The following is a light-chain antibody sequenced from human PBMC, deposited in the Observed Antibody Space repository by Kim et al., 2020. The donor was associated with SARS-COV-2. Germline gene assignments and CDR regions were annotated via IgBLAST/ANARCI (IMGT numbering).Light chain of an antibody. CDR1: QDISNY. J-gene: IGKJ4*01. CDR3: QQYDNLPLT. V-gene: IGKV1-33*01. Sequence: SSTICDRVPITCQTSQDISNYLNWYQQKPGKAPNLLIHDASILHTGVPSRFSGTKSGTDFTFTISSLQPEDIATYYCQQYDNLPLTFGGGTKLEI. CDR2: DAS.